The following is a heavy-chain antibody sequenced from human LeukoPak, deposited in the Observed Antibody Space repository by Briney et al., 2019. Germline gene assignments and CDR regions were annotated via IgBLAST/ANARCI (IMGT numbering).Heavy chain of an antibody. V-gene: IGHV3-7*03. CDR2: IKQDGSER. J-gene: IGHJ6*02. CDR3: VRGMDV. CDR1: GFTFSTYG. Sequence: GGSLRLSCAASGFTFSTYGMSWVRQAPGKGLEWVANIKQDGSERYYVDSVKGRFTISRDNAKNSVYLQMNSLRAEDTAVYYCVRGMDVWGQGTTVTVSS.